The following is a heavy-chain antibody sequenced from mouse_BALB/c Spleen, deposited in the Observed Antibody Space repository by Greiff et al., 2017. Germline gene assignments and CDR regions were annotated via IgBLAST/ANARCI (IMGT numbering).Heavy chain of an antibody. Sequence: QVQLQQPGAELVRPGASVKLSCKASGYTFTSYWINWVKQRPGQGLEWIGNIYPSDSYTNYNQKFKDKATLTVDKSSSTAYMQLSSPTSEDSAVYYCTIYYDYDGKVYFDYWGQGTTLTVSS. CDR3: TIYYDYDGKVYFDY. V-gene: IGHV1-69*02. CDR2: IYPSDSYT. CDR1: GYTFTSYW. D-gene: IGHD2-4*01. J-gene: IGHJ2*01.